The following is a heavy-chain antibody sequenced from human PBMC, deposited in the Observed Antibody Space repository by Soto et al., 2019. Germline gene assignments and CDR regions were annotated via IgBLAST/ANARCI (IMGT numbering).Heavy chain of an antibody. J-gene: IGHJ5*02. Sequence: SETLSLTCTVSGASISTDSYYWGWIRQPPGKGLEWIGSVSYSGSTYYSPSLRSRVIVSVDASKTQFSLKMTSVTAADTAMYFCTRAERFPRSWFDPWGQGTQVTVSS. CDR2: VSYSGST. D-gene: IGHD3-10*01. CDR1: GASISTDSYY. CDR3: TRAERFPRSWFDP. V-gene: IGHV4-39*01.